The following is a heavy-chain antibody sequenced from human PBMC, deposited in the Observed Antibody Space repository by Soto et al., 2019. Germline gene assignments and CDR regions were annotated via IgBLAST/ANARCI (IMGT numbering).Heavy chain of an antibody. D-gene: IGHD3-22*01. CDR3: ARVSSYYATIYYFDY. CDR2: IYYSGST. Sequence: SETLSLTCTVSGGSISSGGYYWSWIRQHPGKGLEWIGYIYYSGSTYYNPSLKSGVTISVATSKNQFSLKLSFVTAADTAVYYCARVSSYYATIYYFDYWGQGTLVTVSS. CDR1: GGSISSGGYY. J-gene: IGHJ4*02. V-gene: IGHV4-31*03.